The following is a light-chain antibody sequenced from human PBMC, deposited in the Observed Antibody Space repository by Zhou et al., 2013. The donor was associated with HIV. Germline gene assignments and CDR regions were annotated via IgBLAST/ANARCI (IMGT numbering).Light chain of an antibody. Sequence: QSVLAQPPSVSGAPGQRVTISCSGSSSNIGAGYAVHWYQQLPGTAPKLLIYLNNNRPSGVPDRFSGTKSGTSASLAITGLQTGDEADYYCGTWDNSLSAVLFGGGTKLTVL. V-gene: IGLV1-40*01. CDR2: LNN. CDR3: GTWDNSLSAVL. CDR1: SSNIGAGYA. J-gene: IGLJ2*01.